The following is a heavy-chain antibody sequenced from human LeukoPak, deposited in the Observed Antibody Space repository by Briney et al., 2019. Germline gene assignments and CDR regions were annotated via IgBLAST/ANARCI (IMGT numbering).Heavy chain of an antibody. Sequence: PGGSLRLFCAASEFTFSNYWMNWVRQAPGKGLEWVANIKQDGSEKYYVDSVKGRFTISRDNAKNSLYLQMNSLRAEDTAVYYCARDRRYSYIDYWGQGTLVTVSS. D-gene: IGHD5-18*01. J-gene: IGHJ4*02. CDR3: ARDRRYSYIDY. CDR1: EFTFSNYW. CDR2: IKQDGSEK. V-gene: IGHV3-7*04.